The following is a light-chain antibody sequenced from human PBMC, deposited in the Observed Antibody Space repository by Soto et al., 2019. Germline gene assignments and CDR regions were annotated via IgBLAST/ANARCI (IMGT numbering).Light chain of an antibody. CDR1: SSDVGGYNY. V-gene: IGLV2-14*01. CDR2: DVS. J-gene: IGLJ2*01. Sequence: QPVLTQPTSVSGSPGQSITISCTGTSSDVGGYNYVSWYQQHPGKAPKLMIYDVSYRPSGVSNRFSGSKSGNTASLTISGLQAEDEADYYCSSYTSSSTPVVFGGGTKVTVL. CDR3: SSYTSSSTPVV.